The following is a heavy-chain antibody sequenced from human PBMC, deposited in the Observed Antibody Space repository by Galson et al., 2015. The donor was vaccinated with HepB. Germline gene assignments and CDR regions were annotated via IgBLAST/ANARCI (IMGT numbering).Heavy chain of an antibody. D-gene: IGHD4-17*01. CDR1: GVTLSSYG. Sequence: SLRLSCAASGVTLSSYGMHWVRQAPGKGLEWVALISNDGSNKYYADSVKGRFTISRDNSKNTLYLQMNSLRVEDTAVYYCAKGFILRDFDYWGQGTLVTVSS. V-gene: IGHV3-30*18. CDR3: AKGFILRDFDY. J-gene: IGHJ4*02. CDR2: ISNDGSNK.